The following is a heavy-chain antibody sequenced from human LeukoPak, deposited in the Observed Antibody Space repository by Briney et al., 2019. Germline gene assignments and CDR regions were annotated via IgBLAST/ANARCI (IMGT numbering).Heavy chain of an antibody. CDR1: GGSVSSGGYS. J-gene: IGHJ4*02. V-gene: IGHV4-30-2*01. Sequence: SETLSLTCAVSGGSVSSGGYSWSWIRQPPGKGLEWIEYIYHSGSTYYNPSLKSRVTISVDRSKNQFSLKLSSVTAADTAVYYCAAIGDCSGGSCYSSRVTQPNDYWGQGTLVTVSS. D-gene: IGHD2-15*01. CDR2: IYHSGST. CDR3: AAIGDCSGGSCYSSRVTQPNDY.